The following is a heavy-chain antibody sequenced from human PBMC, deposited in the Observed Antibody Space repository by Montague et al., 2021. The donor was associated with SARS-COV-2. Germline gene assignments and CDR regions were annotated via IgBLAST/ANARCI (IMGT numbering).Heavy chain of an antibody. CDR1: GFTINNFA. J-gene: IGHJ1*01. CDR3: TRSLGLFWFRESHPFQR. V-gene: IGHV3-30*04. CDR2: MSYDGSIK. Sequence: SLRLSCAASGFTINNFAMHWVRQAPGKGLECVAIMSYDGSIKYYIDSVKGRFTISRDNSKNTLYLHMNSLTAEDTAVYYCTRSLGLFWFRESHPFQRWGLGTLVTVSS. D-gene: IGHD3-10*01.